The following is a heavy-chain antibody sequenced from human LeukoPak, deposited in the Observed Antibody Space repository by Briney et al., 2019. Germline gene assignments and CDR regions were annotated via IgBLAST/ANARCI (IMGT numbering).Heavy chain of an antibody. CDR3: ARLLYYDSSGYSY. CDR2: ISYSSDYT. J-gene: IGHJ4*02. Sequence: GGSLRLSCAASGFTFSDYYMSWIRQAPGKGLEWISYISYSSDYTNYADSVRGRFTISRDNAKNSLYLQMTSLRAEDTAVYYCARLLYYDSSGYSYWGQGILVTVSS. CDR1: GFTFSDYY. V-gene: IGHV3-11*06. D-gene: IGHD3-22*01.